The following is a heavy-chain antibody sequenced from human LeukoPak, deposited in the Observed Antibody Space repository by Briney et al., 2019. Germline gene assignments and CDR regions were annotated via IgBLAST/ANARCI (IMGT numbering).Heavy chain of an antibody. D-gene: IGHD4-17*01. CDR1: GYTFTSYY. CDR2: INPSGGST. Sequence: ASVKVSCKASGYTFTSYYMHWVRQAPGQGLEWMGIINPSGGSTSYAQKFQGRVTMTRDTSTSTAYMELSSLRSEDTAVYYCARDLQDYETFGYWGQGTLVTVSS. CDR3: ARDLQDYETFGY. J-gene: IGHJ4*02. V-gene: IGHV1-46*01.